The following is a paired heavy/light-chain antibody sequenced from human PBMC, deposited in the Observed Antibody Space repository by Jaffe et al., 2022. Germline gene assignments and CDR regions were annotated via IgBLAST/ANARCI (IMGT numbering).Light chain of an antibody. V-gene: IGKV1-9*01. CDR1: QGISSY. CDR2: AAS. CDR3: QQLNSYPT. J-gene: IGKJ2*01. Sequence: DIQLTQSPSFLSASVGDRVTITCRASQGISSYLAWYQQKPGKAPKLLIYAASTLQSGVPSRFSGSGSGTEFTLTISSLQPEDFATYYCQQLNSYPTFGQGTKLEIK.
Heavy chain of an antibody. CDR3: ARVNDYIWGSYDY. D-gene: IGHD3-16*01. J-gene: IGHJ4*02. Sequence: QVQLVQSGSELKKPGASVKVSCKASGYTFTSYAMNWVRQAPGQGLEWMGWINTNTGNPTYAQGFTGRFVFSLDTSVSTAYLQISSLKAEDTAVYYCARVNDYIWGSYDYWGQGTLVTVSS. CDR1: GYTFTSYA. CDR2: INTNTGNP. V-gene: IGHV7-4-1*02.